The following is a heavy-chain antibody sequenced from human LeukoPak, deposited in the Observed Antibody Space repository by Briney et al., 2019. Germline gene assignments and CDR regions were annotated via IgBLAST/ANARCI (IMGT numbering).Heavy chain of an antibody. CDR1: GGSISSYY. CDR2: INHSGST. Sequence: SSETLSLTCTVSGGSISSYYWSWIRQPPGKGLEWIGEINHSGSTNYNPSLKSRVTISVDTSKNQFSLKLSSVTAADTAVYYCARGGIAAAGMLYYWGQGTLVTVSS. CDR3: ARGGIAAAGMLYY. D-gene: IGHD6-13*01. V-gene: IGHV4-34*01. J-gene: IGHJ4*02.